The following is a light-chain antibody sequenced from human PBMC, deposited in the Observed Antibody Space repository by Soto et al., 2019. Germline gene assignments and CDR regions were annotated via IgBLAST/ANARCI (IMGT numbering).Light chain of an antibody. CDR2: GAS. CDR3: HQYGSSRSS. Sequence: EIVLTQSPGTLSLSPGDRATLSCRASQSVSTNYLAWYQQSLGQAPRLLIYGASSRATGIPDRFSGNGSGTDFTLTISRLEPEDFAVYYCHQYGSSRSSFGPGTKVDI. J-gene: IGKJ3*01. CDR1: QSVSTNY. V-gene: IGKV3-20*01.